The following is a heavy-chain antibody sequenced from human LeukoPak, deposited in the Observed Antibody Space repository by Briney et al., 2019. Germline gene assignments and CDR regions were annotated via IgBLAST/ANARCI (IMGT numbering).Heavy chain of an antibody. V-gene: IGHV4-39*07. J-gene: IGHJ5*02. CDR1: GGSISSSSYY. Sequence: PSETLSLTCTVSGGSISSSSYYWGWIRQPPGKGLEWIGSIYYSGITYYNPSLKSRVTISVDTSKNQFSLKLNSVTAADTAVYYCARTTEDCSSTSCYQYWFDPWGQGTLVTVSS. CDR2: IYYSGIT. CDR3: ARTTEDCSSTSCYQYWFDP. D-gene: IGHD2-2*01.